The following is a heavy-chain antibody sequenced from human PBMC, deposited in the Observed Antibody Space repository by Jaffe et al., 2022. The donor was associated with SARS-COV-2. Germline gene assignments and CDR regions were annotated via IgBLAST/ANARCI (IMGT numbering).Heavy chain of an antibody. CDR3: AREFQNWDLKYYYYGMDV. CDR1: GFTFSSYG. V-gene: IGHV3-33*01. D-gene: IGHD7-27*01. Sequence: QVQLVESGGGVVQPGRSLRLSCAASGFTFSSYGMHWVRQAPGKGLEWVAVIWYDGSNKYYADSVKGRFTISRDNSKNTLYLQMNSLRAEDTAVYYCAREFQNWDLKYYYYGMDVWGQGTTVTVSS. CDR2: IWYDGSNK. J-gene: IGHJ6*02.